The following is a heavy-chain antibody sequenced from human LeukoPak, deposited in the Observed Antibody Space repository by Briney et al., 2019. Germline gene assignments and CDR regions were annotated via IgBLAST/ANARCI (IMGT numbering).Heavy chain of an antibody. J-gene: IGHJ4*02. D-gene: IGHD6-13*01. CDR1: GDSVSSNSAA. CDR3: ARSTKVRGAGNRGFDY. V-gene: IGHV6-1*01. CDR2: TYYRSKWYN. Sequence: SQTLSLTCAISGDSVSSNSAAWNWIRQSPSRGLEWLGRTYYRSKWYNDYAVSVKSRITINPDTSKNQFSLQLNSVTPEDTAVYYCARSTKVRGAGNRGFDYWGQGTLVTVSS.